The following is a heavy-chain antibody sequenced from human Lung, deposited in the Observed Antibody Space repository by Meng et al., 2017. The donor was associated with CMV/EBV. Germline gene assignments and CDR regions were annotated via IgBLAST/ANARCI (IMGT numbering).Heavy chain of an antibody. Sequence: GESLKLSCKVSGDSFTTYWIGWVRQMPGKGLEWMGIIYPRHSAPIYTPSFQGHVTISADKSISTVYLQWDSLEDSDTAIYYCARRDYSGLVSGNWGQGTQVTVSS. CDR1: GDSFTTYW. V-gene: IGHV5-51*01. J-gene: IGHJ4*02. D-gene: IGHD3-10*01. CDR3: ARRDYSGLVSGN. CDR2: IYPRHSAP.